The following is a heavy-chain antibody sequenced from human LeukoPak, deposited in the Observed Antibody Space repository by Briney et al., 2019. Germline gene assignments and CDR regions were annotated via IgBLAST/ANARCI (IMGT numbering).Heavy chain of an antibody. V-gene: IGHV1-69*13. CDR3: ARSQRKTAFDI. CDR2: IIPIFGTA. D-gene: IGHD6-25*01. CDR1: GYTFTSYG. Sequence: SVKVSCKASGYTFTSYGISWVRQAPGQGLEWMGGIIPIFGTANYAQKFQGRVTITADESTSTAYMELSSLRSEDTAVYYCARSQRKTAFDIWGQGTMVTVSS. J-gene: IGHJ3*02.